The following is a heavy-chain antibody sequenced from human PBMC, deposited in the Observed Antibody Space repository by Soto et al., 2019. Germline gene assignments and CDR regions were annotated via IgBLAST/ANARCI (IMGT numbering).Heavy chain of an antibody. CDR2: IYYSGSP. Sequence: PSETLSLTCTVSGASINNNYWNWIRQPPGKGLEWIGYIYYSGSPNYNPSLKSRVTISVDTSKNQFSLNLRSVTAADTAVYYCARRAPSYDTSSYGDGMYVWGQGTTVTASS. CDR1: GASINNNY. D-gene: IGHD3-22*01. J-gene: IGHJ6*02. V-gene: IGHV4-59*01. CDR3: ARRAPSYDTSSYGDGMYV.